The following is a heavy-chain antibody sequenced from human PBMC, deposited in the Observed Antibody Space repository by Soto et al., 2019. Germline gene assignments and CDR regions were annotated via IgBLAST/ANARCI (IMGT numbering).Heavy chain of an antibody. CDR3: ARQEQQSPHYYAMDV. Sequence: GESLKISCKVSGYRFTTYWIAWVRQMPGKGLEWMGIIHPGDSDTRYSPSFQGQVTISADKSVGTAFLQWSRLKASDTATYYCARQEQQSPHYYAMDVSAQGTTVTVSS. D-gene: IGHD1-1*01. CDR1: GYRFTTYW. V-gene: IGHV5-51*01. CDR2: IHPGDSDT. J-gene: IGHJ6*02.